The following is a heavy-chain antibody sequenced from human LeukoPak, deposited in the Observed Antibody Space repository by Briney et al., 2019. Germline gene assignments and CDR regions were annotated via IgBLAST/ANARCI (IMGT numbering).Heavy chain of an antibody. CDR1: GGAFIGYY. CDR3: ARGGTIVVVPSWFDP. Sequence: SGPLSLPCAGFGGAFIGYYWSWVRPPPGKGLEGSGEINHSGSTNYNPSLKSRVTISVDTSKNQFSLKLSSVTAADTAVYYCARGGTIVVVPSWFDPWGQGTLVTVSS. V-gene: IGHV4-34*01. D-gene: IGHD2-2*01. J-gene: IGHJ5*02. CDR2: INHSGST.